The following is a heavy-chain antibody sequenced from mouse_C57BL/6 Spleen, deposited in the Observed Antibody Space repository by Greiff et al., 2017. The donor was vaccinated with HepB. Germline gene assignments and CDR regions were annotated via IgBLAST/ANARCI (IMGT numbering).Heavy chain of an antibody. V-gene: IGHV1-52*01. Sequence: QVQLQQPGAELVRPGSSVKLSCKASGYTFTSYWMHWVKQRPIQGLEWIGNIDPSDSETHYNQKFKDKATLTVDKSSSTAYMQLSSLTSEDSAVYYCATLGVGYAMDYWGQGTSVTVSS. CDR2: IDPSDSET. J-gene: IGHJ4*01. CDR1: GYTFTSYW. CDR3: ATLGVGYAMDY. D-gene: IGHD3-3*01.